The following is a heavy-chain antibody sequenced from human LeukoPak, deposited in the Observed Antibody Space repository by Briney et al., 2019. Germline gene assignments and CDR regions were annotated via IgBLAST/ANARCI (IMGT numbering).Heavy chain of an antibody. CDR1: GFTFSSYA. CDR2: ISSGSTFT. Sequence: PGGTLRLSCAASGFTFSSYAMSWVRQALGKGLEWVSYISSGSTFTNYAASVKGRFTISRDNSKKSVFLQMNSLRAEDTALYYCARQHASGRTDYWGQGTLVTVSS. CDR3: ARQHASGRTDY. D-gene: IGHD3-10*01. V-gene: IGHV3-11*03. J-gene: IGHJ4*02.